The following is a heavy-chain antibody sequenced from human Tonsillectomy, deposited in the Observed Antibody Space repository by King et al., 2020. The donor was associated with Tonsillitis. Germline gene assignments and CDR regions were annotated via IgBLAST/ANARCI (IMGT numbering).Heavy chain of an antibody. CDR2: ISNSGITI. J-gene: IGHJ4*02. V-gene: IGHV3-11*01. D-gene: IGHD2-15*01. CDR3: ARSSVVAAGWIGY. Sequence: VQLVESGGGLVKPGGSLRLSCVASGFTFSDMGWIRQAPGKGLEWVSYISNSGITIYTADSVKGRFTISRDNAKNSLYLQMSSLRAEDTAVYYCARSSVVAAGWIGYWGQGTLVTVSS. CDR1: GFTFSD.